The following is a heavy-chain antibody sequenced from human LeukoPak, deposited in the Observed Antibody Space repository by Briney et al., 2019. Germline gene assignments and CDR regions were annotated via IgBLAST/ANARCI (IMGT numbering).Heavy chain of an antibody. J-gene: IGHJ3*02. V-gene: IGHV3-23*01. D-gene: IGHD3-22*01. CDR1: GFTLSSYA. CDR3: AKVISSSGYYNDAFDI. Sequence: GGSLRLSCAASGFTLSSYAMHWVRQAPGKGLEWVSAISGSGGSTYYADSVKGRFTISRDNSKNTLYLQMNSLRAEDTAVYYCAKVISSSGYYNDAFDIWGQGTMVTVSS. CDR2: ISGSGGST.